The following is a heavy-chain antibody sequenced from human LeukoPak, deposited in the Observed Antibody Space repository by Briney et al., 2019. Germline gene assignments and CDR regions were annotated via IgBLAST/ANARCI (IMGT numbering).Heavy chain of an antibody. V-gene: IGHV3-23*01. CDR2: NSGSGGTT. CDR3: ARSVYYYDSLDP. J-gene: IGHJ5*02. Sequence: GGSLRLSCAASGFTFSDYAMNWVRQAPGKGLEWISENSGSGGTTYYADSVKGRFTMSRDYSKNTLYLQMNSLSAEDTAVYYCARSVYYYDSLDPWGQGTLVTVSS. D-gene: IGHD3-10*01. CDR1: GFTFSDYA.